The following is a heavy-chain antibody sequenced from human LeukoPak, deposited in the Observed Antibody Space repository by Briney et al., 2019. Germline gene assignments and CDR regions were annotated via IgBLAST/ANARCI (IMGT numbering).Heavy chain of an antibody. Sequence: SETLSLTCTVSGASISGSYWSWIRQPPGKRLEWIGFIYYSGSTNSNPSLKSRVTISADTSKNQFSLKLSSVTAADTAVYYCVRGNYDNRGYSNAFDIWGQGAMVTVSS. D-gene: IGHD3-22*01. CDR1: GASISGSY. CDR3: VRGNYDNRGYSNAFDI. V-gene: IGHV4-59*01. J-gene: IGHJ3*02. CDR2: IYYSGST.